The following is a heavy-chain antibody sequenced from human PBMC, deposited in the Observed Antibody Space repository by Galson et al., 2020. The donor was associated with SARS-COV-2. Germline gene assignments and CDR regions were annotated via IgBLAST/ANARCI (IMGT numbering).Heavy chain of an antibody. D-gene: IGHD6-13*01. Sequence: SETLSLTCAVYGGSFSGYSWSWIRQPPGKGLEWIGEINHSGSTHYNPSLKSRVTISVDTSKNQFSLKLSSVTAADTAVYYCARGVLIAAAGILIPYYYYGMDVWGQGTTVTVSS. CDR1: GGSFSGYS. J-gene: IGHJ6*02. V-gene: IGHV4-34*01. CDR3: ARGVLIAAAGILIPYYYYGMDV. CDR2: INHSGST.